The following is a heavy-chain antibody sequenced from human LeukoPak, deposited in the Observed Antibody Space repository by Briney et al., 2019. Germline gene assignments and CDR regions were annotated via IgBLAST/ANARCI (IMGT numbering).Heavy chain of an antibody. V-gene: IGHV3-64*01. CDR1: GFTFSSYA. CDR3: ARDPLWFGELSYPPLRYYYYMDV. D-gene: IGHD3-10*01. Sequence: GGSLRLSCAASGFTFSSYAMHWVRQAPGRGLEYVSAIRSNGGSTYYANSVKGRFTISRDNSKNTLYLQMGSLRAEDMAVYYCARDPLWFGELSYPPLRYYYYMDVWGKGTTVTVSS. CDR2: IRSNGGST. J-gene: IGHJ6*03.